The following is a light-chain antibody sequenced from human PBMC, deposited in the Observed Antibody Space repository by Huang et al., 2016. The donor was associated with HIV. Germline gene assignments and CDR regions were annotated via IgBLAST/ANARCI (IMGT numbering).Light chain of an antibody. CDR3: QQYYSTPS. Sequence: DIVMTQSPDSLAVSLGERATINCKSSQSILYSSNNKNYLAWYQQKRGQPPNLLIYWTSTRESGVPDRFSGSGSGTDFTLTISSLQAEDVAVYYCQQYYSTPSFGQGTRLEIK. CDR2: WTS. V-gene: IGKV4-1*01. J-gene: IGKJ5*01. CDR1: QSILYSSNNKNY.